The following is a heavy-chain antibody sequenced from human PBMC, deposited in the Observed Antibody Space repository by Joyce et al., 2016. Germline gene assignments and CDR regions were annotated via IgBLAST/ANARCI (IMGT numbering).Heavy chain of an antibody. CDR2: ISPDDCHV. CDR3: VRCGGLCIGHSCKYWFDP. Sequence: ELQLVQSEAEVKKPGESLQISCKASGYSFPSYWVGRVRQLPGKGLEWFEIISPDDCHVTYSSSFQGKVTISAGKSINAAYLQWSGQKASDSAKYYCVRCGGLCIGHSCKYWFDPWGQGALVIVSS. D-gene: IGHD3-10*02. V-gene: IGHV5-51*01. J-gene: IGHJ5*02. CDR1: GYSFPSYW.